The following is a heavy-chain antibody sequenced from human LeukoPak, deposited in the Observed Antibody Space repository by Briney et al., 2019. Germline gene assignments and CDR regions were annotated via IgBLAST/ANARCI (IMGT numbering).Heavy chain of an antibody. Sequence: PSETPSLTCTVSGGSISSYYWSWIRQPPGKGLEWIGYIYYSGSTNYNPSLKSRVTISVDTSKNQFSLKLSSVTAADTAVYYCARDYGSGYYGEIYAFDIWGQGTMVTVSS. CDR2: IYYSGST. CDR3: ARDYGSGYYGEIYAFDI. CDR1: GGSISSYY. V-gene: IGHV4-59*01. D-gene: IGHD3-22*01. J-gene: IGHJ3*02.